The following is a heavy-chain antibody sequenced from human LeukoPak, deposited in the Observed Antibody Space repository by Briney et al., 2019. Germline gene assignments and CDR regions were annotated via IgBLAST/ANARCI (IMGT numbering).Heavy chain of an antibody. D-gene: IGHD3-16*02. CDR3: ARVSVTFGGVIALDY. CDR1: GFTFSSYE. V-gene: IGHV3-48*03. Sequence: GGSLRLSCAASGFTFSSYEMNWVRQAPGKGLEWVSYISSSGSTIYYADSVKGRFTISRDNAKNSLYLQMNSLRAEDTAVYYCARVSVTFGGVIALDYRGQGTLVTVSS. CDR2: ISSSGSTI. J-gene: IGHJ4*02.